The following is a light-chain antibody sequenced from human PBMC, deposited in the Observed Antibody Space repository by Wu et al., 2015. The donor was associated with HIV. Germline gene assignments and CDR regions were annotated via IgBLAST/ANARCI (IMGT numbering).Light chain of an antibody. CDR3: QQYGTSPQT. V-gene: IGKV3-20*01. Sequence: EIVLTQSPGTLSLSPGERATLSCRASQSVGRNYLAWYQQEPGQAPRLLIYGASSRATGIPDRFSGSGSGTDFTLTIDRLEPEDFAVYYCQQYGTSPQTFGQGTKVEIK. CDR1: QSVGRNY. CDR2: GAS. J-gene: IGKJ1*01.